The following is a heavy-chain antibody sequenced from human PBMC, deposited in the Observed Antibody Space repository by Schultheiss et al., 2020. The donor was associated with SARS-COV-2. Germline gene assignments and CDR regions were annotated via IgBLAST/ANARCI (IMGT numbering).Heavy chain of an antibody. CDR3: ARDTRITIFGVVTLGGFDY. D-gene: IGHD3-3*01. V-gene: IGHV4-59*12. CDR2: IYYSGST. Sequence: SETLSLTCTVSGGSISSYYWSWIRQPPGKGLEWIGYIYYSGSTNYNPSLKSRVTISVDTSKNQFSLKLSSVTAADTAVYYCARDTRITIFGVVTLGGFDYWGQGTLVTVSS. J-gene: IGHJ4*02. CDR1: GGSISSYY.